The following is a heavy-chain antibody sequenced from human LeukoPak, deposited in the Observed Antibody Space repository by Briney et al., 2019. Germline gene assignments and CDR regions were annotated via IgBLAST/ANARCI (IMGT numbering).Heavy chain of an antibody. CDR3: AKDLGYCSSTSCLGGRFDY. D-gene: IGHD2-2*01. CDR1: GFTFSSYG. Sequence: PGGSLRLSCAASGFTFSSYGMHWVHQAPGKGLEWVAFIRYDGSNKYYADSVKGRFTISRDNSKNTLYLQMNSLRAEDTAVYYCAKDLGYCSSTSCLGGRFDYWGQGTLVTVSS. V-gene: IGHV3-30*02. J-gene: IGHJ4*02. CDR2: IRYDGSNK.